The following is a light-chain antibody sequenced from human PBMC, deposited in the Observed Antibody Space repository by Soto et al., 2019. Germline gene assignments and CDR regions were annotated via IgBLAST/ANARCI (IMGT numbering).Light chain of an antibody. CDR1: ESVGAW. Sequence: DIQMTQSPSTLSASVGDRITITCRASESVGAWLARYQQKPGKAPKALIYHASTLESGVPSRFSGSGSGTDFTLTISSLQPDDFATYYCQHYNNYPLTFGGGTKVDIK. CDR3: QHYNNYPLT. CDR2: HAS. V-gene: IGKV1-5*01. J-gene: IGKJ4*01.